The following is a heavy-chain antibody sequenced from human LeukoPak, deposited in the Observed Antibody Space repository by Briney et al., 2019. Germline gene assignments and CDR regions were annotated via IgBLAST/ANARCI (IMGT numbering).Heavy chain of an antibody. J-gene: IGHJ4*02. D-gene: IGHD3-22*01. CDR2: FDPEDGET. CDR1: GYTLTELS. V-gene: IGHV1-24*01. Sequence: ASVKVSCKVSGYTLTELSMHWVRQAPGKGLEWMGGFDPEDGETIYAQKFQGRVTMTEDTSTDTAYMELSSLRSEDTAVYYCATDFRTYYYDSSGYYFDYWGQGTLVTVSS. CDR3: ATDFRTYYYDSSGYYFDY.